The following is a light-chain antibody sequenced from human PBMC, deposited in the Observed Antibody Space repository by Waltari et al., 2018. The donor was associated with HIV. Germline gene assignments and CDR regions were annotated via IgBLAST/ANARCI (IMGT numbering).Light chain of an antibody. V-gene: IGKV2-28*01. CDR3: MQSLQTLYS. CDR1: QSLLHSDGNNH. Sequence: DILLTQSPLSLPVTPGESASISCRPSQSLLHSDGNNHLDWYVQKPGQPPQLLIDLSSNRASGGPDRFSGSGAGTDFTLDISRVEAEDVGVYYCMQSLQTLYSFGQGFELEIK. J-gene: IGKJ2*01. CDR2: LSS.